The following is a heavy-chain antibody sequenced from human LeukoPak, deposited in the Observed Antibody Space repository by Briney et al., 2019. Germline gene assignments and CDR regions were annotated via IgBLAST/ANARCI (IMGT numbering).Heavy chain of an antibody. J-gene: IGHJ6*03. CDR3: AREVEVVPATMGAYYYYYMDV. V-gene: IGHV3-74*01. CDR2: INSDGRRT. Sequence: GGSLRLSCAASGFTISNHWMHWVRQAPGKGLVWVSRINSDGRRTSYADSVEGRFTISRDNAKNTLYLQMNSLRPDDTAVYYCAREVEVVPATMGAYYYYYMDVWGKGTTVTVSS. D-gene: IGHD2-2*01. CDR1: GFTISNHW.